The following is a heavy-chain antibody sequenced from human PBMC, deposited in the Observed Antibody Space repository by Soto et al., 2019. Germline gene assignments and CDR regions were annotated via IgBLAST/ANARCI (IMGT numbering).Heavy chain of an antibody. CDR1: GGTFSSYA. CDR3: ARGYYYDSSGYPSFDY. V-gene: IGHV1-69*13. J-gene: IGHJ4*02. Sequence: SVKVSCKASGGTFSSYAISWVRQAPGQGLEWMGGIIPIFGTANYAQKFQGRVAITADESTSTAYMELSSLRSEDTAVYYCARGYYYDSSGYPSFDYWGQGTLVTVSS. D-gene: IGHD3-22*01. CDR2: IIPIFGTA.